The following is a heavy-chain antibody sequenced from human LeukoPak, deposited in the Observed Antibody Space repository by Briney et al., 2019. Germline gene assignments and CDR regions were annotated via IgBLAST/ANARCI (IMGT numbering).Heavy chain of an antibody. CDR2: IYYSGST. Sequence: PSETLSLTCTVSGGSISSSSYYWGWIRQPPGKGLEWIGSIYYSGSTYYNPSLKSRVTISVDTSKNQFSLKLSSVTAADTAVYYCARLFKLWGSGYSSSPYYFDYWGQGTLVTVSS. J-gene: IGHJ4*02. V-gene: IGHV4-39*01. CDR1: GGSISSSSYY. D-gene: IGHD6-13*01. CDR3: ARLFKLWGSGYSSSPYYFDY.